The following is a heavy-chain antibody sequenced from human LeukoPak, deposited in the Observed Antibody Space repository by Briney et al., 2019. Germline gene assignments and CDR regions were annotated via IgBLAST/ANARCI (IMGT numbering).Heavy chain of an antibody. CDR2: IRSKAYGGTT. V-gene: IGHV3-49*04. CDR3: TRDRGYSYGYGDY. Sequence: GGPLRLSCAASGFTLGDYAMSWVRQAPGKGLEWVGFIRSKAYGGTTEYAASVKGRYTISRDDSKSIAYLQMTSLKTEDTAVYYCTRDRGYSYGYGDYWGQGTLVTVSS. CDR1: GFTLGDYA. D-gene: IGHD5-18*01. J-gene: IGHJ4*01.